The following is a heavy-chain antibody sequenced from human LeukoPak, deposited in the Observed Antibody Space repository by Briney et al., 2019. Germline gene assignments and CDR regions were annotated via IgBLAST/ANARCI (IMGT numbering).Heavy chain of an antibody. CDR1: GGSISSSF. J-gene: IGHJ2*01. V-gene: IGHV4-59*01. Sequence: SETLSLTCTVSGGSISSSFLSWIRQPPGKGLEWIGYIFYSGSTNYNPSLKSRVTISEDTSKNQFSLKLSSVTAADTAVYYCARGAYYYASSGYNWYFDLWGRGTLVTVSS. CDR2: IFYSGST. CDR3: ARGAYYYASSGYNWYFDL. D-gene: IGHD3-22*01.